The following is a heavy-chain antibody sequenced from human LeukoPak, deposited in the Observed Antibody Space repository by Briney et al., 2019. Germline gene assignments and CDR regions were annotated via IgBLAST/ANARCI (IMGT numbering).Heavy chain of an antibody. D-gene: IGHD4-17*01. CDR2: ISGSGGST. J-gene: IGHJ4*02. CDR1: GFTFSSSA. CDR3: AKPHYGDYVVFDY. V-gene: IGHV3-23*01. Sequence: LPGGSLRLSCAASGFTFSSSAMSWVRQAPGKGLEWVSAISGSGGSTYYADSVKGRFTISRDNSKNTLYLQMNSLRAEDTAVYYCAKPHYGDYVVFDYWGQGTLVTVSS.